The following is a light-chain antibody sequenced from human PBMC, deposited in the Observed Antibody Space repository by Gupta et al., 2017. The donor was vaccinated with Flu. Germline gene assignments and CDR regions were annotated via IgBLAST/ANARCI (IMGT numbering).Light chain of an antibody. V-gene: IGKV3-15*01. CDR2: GAS. J-gene: IGKJ4*01. CDR1: QSVSNN. CDR3: QQYNNWPLT. Sequence: PATLSVSPGERATLSCRARQSVSNNLAWYQQKPGQAPRLLIYGASTRATGIPATFSASGSGTEFTLTINSLQSEDFAVYYCQQYNNWPLTFGGGTKVEIK.